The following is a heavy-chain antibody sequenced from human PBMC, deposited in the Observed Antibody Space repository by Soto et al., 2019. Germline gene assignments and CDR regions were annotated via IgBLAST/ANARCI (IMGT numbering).Heavy chain of an antibody. D-gene: IGHD7-27*01. J-gene: IGHJ6*02. V-gene: IGHV4-61*03. CDR2: ISYTGRT. CDR1: GDSVTSGSYY. CDR3: AREWGLLPYYVMNV. Sequence: SETLSLTCIVSGDSVTSGSYYWTWLRQPTGKGLEWIGYISYTGRTKYNPSLQSRVTISVDTSKNDFSLNLSSVTAADTAVYFCAREWGLLPYYVMNVWGHGTAVTVSS.